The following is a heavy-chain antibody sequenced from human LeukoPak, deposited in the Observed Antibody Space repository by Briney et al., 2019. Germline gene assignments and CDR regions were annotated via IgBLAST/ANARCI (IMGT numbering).Heavy chain of an antibody. D-gene: IGHD2-2*02. CDR1: GGSISSGGYY. V-gene: IGHV4-31*03. J-gene: IGHJ4*02. CDR3: ARYCSSTSCYTGTFDY. Sequence: SQTLSLTCTVSGGSISSGGYYWSWIRQHPGKGLEWIGYIYYSGSTYYNPSLKSRVTISVDTSKNQFSLKLSSVTAADTAVYYCARYCSSTSCYTGTFDYWGQGTPVTVSS. CDR2: IYYSGST.